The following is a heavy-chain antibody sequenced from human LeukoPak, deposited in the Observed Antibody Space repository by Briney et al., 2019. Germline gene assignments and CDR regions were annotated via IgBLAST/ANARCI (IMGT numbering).Heavy chain of an antibody. Sequence: PGGSLRLSCAASGFTFTSYAMSWVRQAPGKGLEWVSAISGSGGSTYYADSVKGRFTISRDNSKNTLYLQMNSLRAEDTAVYYCATPKEDSGSYSFDYWGQGTLVTVSS. CDR3: ATPKEDSGSYSFDY. D-gene: IGHD1-26*01. V-gene: IGHV3-23*01. CDR1: GFTFTSYA. CDR2: ISGSGGST. J-gene: IGHJ4*02.